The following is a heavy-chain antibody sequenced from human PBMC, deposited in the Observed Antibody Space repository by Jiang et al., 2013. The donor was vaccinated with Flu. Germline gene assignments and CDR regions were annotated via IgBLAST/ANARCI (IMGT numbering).Heavy chain of an antibody. CDR2: IYWDDDK. V-gene: IGHV2-5*02. J-gene: IGHJ3*02. Sequence: KPTQTLTLTCTFSGFSLSTSGVGVGWIRQPPGKALEWLALIYWDDDKRYSPSLKSRLTITKDTSKNQVVLTMTNMDPVDTATYYCAHRPPIDYGDYDDAFDIWGQGTMVTVSS. CDR3: AHRPPIDYGDYDDAFDI. D-gene: IGHD4-17*01. CDR1: GFSLSTSGVG.